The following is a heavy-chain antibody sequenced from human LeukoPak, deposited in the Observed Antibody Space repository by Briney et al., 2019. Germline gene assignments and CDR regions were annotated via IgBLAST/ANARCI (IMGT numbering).Heavy chain of an antibody. Sequence: PSETLSLTCTGSGGSISSYYWSWIRQPPGKGLDGIGYIYYSGSTNYNPSLKSRVTISVDTSKNQFSLKLSSVTAADTAVYYCARAVGGIAAADAFDIWGQGTMVTVSS. D-gene: IGHD6-13*01. CDR3: ARAVGGIAAADAFDI. V-gene: IGHV4-59*01. CDR1: GGSISSYY. CDR2: IYYSGST. J-gene: IGHJ3*02.